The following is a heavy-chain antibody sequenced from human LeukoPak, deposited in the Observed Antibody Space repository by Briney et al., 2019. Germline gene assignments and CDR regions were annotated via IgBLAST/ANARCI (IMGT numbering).Heavy chain of an antibody. CDR2: IRYDGSNK. D-gene: IGHD3-22*01. V-gene: IGHV3-30*02. CDR3: ARDVKSRVGGSGYDSSGYYYPARDGAFDI. J-gene: IGHJ3*02. Sequence: GGSLRLSCAASGFTFSSYGMHWVRQAPGKGLEWVAFIRYDGSNKYYADSVKGRFTISRDNSKNTLYLQMNSLRAEDTAVYYCARDVKSRVGGSGYDSSGYYYPARDGAFDIWGQGTMVTVSS. CDR1: GFTFSSYG.